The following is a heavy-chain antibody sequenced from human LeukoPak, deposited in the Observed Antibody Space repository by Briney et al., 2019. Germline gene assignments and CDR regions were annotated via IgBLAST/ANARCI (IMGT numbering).Heavy chain of an antibody. D-gene: IGHD3-22*01. CDR2: IIPIFGTA. V-gene: IGHV1-69*05. CDR1: GGTFSSYA. J-gene: IGHJ5*02. Sequence: SVKVSCKASGGTFSSYAISWVRQAPGQGLEWMGGIIPIFGTANYAQKFQGRVTITTDESTSTAYMELSRLRSDDTAVYYCAREGDYYDSSGYRPNWFDPWGQGTLVTVSS. CDR3: AREGDYYDSSGYRPNWFDP.